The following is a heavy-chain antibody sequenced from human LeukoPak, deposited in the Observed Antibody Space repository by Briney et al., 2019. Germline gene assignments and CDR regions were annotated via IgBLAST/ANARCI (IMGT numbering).Heavy chain of an antibody. CDR1: GFTFSSYG. V-gene: IGHV3-33*05. CDR3: ARFYGGSAFDI. Sequence: GGSLRLSCAASGFTFSSYGMHWVRQAPGKGLEWVAVISYDGSNKYYADSVKGRFTISRDNAKNTLYLHMNSLRGEDAAVYYCARFYGGSAFDIWGQGTMVTVSS. D-gene: IGHD3-16*01. CDR2: ISYDGSNK. J-gene: IGHJ3*02.